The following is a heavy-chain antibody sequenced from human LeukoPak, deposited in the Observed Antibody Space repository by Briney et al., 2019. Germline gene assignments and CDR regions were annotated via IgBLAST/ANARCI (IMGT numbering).Heavy chain of an antibody. J-gene: IGHJ3*02. CDR1: GGSISSYY. CDR3: ARGSGLRYCSSTSCPAKYNKDAFDI. D-gene: IGHD2-2*01. Sequence: PSETLSLTCTVSGGSISSYYWSWIRQPPGKGLEWIGEINHSGSTNYNPSLKSRVTISVDTSKNQFSLKLSSVTAADTAVYYCARGSGLRYCSSTSCPAKYNKDAFDIWGQGTMVTVSS. CDR2: INHSGST. V-gene: IGHV4-34*01.